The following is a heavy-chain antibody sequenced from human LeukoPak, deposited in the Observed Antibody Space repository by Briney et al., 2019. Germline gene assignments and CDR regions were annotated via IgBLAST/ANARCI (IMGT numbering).Heavy chain of an antibody. D-gene: IGHD3-3*01. CDR3: ARGTIFGVVNYYMDV. J-gene: IGHJ6*03. CDR2: ISSSSSYI. V-gene: IGHV3-21*01. CDR1: GFTVSSNE. Sequence: GGSLRLSCAASGFTVSSNEMSWVRQAPGKGLERVSSISSSSSYIFYADSVKGRFTISRDNAKNSLYLQMNSLRAEDTAVYYCARGTIFGVVNYYMDVWGEGTTVTVSS.